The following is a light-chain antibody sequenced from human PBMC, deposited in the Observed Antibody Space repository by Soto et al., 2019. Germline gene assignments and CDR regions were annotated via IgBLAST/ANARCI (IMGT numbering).Light chain of an antibody. V-gene: IGKV3-20*01. J-gene: IGKJ1*01. Sequence: DIFLTQSPGTLSVSPGERVTLSCRASQRVNSNYLAWYQQEPGQAPRRLIYGASNRATGIPDRFSGSGSGTDFTLTISSLEPGDFAVYYCHQYGSSPRTFGQGTKVDIK. CDR1: QRVNSNY. CDR3: HQYGSSPRT. CDR2: GAS.